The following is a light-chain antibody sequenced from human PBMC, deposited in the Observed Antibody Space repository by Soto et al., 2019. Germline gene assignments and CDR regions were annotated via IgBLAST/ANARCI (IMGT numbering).Light chain of an antibody. Sequence: QSVLTQPAAVSGSPGQSITISCTGTGSDVSTFKYVSWYQQHPGKVPKVMIYEVSHRPSGVSNRFSGSKSGNTASLTISGLQAEDEADYYCSSYTSSDTVVFGGGTKLTV. CDR1: GSDVSTFKY. CDR2: EVS. V-gene: IGLV2-14*01. J-gene: IGLJ2*01. CDR3: SSYTSSDTVV.